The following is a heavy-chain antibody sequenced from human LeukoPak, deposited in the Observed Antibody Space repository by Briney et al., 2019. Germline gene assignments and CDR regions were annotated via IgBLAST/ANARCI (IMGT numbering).Heavy chain of an antibody. J-gene: IGHJ4*02. CDR1: GYTFTSYG. CDR3: ARARSRNYYDSSGYFYY. Sequence: ASVKVSCKASGYTFTSYGISWVRQAPGQGLEWMGWISAYNGNTNYAQKLQGRVTMTTDTSTSTAYMELRSLRSDDTAVYYCARARSRNYYDSSGYFYYWGQGTLVTVSS. CDR2: ISAYNGNT. D-gene: IGHD3-22*01. V-gene: IGHV1-18*01.